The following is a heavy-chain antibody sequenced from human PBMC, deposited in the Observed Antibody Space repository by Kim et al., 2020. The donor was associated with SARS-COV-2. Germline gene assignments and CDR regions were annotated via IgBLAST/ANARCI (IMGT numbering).Heavy chain of an antibody. D-gene: IGHD5-12*01. CDR2: IWYDGSHR. Sequence: GGSLRLSCAASGFTFRSYGMHWVRQAPGKGLEWVAVIWYDGSHRYYGDFVKGRFIISRDNSATTVTLQMNSLRVEDTAVYYCARTSPTRGTLDIWGQGTMDIVSS. CDR3: ARTSPTRGTLDI. J-gene: IGHJ3*02. CDR1: GFTFRSYG. V-gene: IGHV3-33*01.